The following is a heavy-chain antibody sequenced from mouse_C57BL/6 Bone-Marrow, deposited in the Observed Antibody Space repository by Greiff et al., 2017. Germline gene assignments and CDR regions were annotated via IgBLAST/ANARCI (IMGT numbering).Heavy chain of an antibody. CDR2: ISSGGSYT. CDR3: ARHAYCGSKGY. J-gene: IGHJ2*01. V-gene: IGHV5-6*01. CDR1: GFTFSSYG. D-gene: IGHD1-1*01. Sequence: EVQLVESGGDLVKPGGSLKLSCATSGFTFSSYGMSWVRQTPDKGLEWVGTISSGGSYTYYPDSVKGRFTISRDNAKNTLYLQVSRLTSEDTAMYYCARHAYCGSKGYWDQGTTLTVSS.